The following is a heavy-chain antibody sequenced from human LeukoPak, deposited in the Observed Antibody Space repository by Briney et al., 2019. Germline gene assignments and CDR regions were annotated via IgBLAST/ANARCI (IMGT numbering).Heavy chain of an antibody. CDR3: ARTQYFDSNGYHDDFDY. D-gene: IGHD3-22*01. Sequence: GGSLRLSCAASGFTFSSYAMHWVRQAPGKGLEYVSGISSNGGSTYYADSVKGRFIISRDNSKNTLYLQLGSVRAEDMAVYHCARTQYFDSNGYHDDFDYWGQGSLVTVSS. CDR2: ISSNGGST. V-gene: IGHV3-64*02. CDR1: GFTFSSYA. J-gene: IGHJ4*02.